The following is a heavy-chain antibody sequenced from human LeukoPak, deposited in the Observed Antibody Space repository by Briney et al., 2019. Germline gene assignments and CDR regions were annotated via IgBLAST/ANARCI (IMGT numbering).Heavy chain of an antibody. CDR1: KFTFNKYG. Sequence: GGSLRLSCATSKFTFNKYGMHWVRQAPGKGLEWVAVISYDGSNKYYADSVKGRFTISRDNAKNSLYLQMNSLRAEDTAVYYCARDILTGDAFDIWGQGTMVTVSS. V-gene: IGHV3-33*05. J-gene: IGHJ3*02. CDR3: ARDILTGDAFDI. D-gene: IGHD3-9*01. CDR2: ISYDGSNK.